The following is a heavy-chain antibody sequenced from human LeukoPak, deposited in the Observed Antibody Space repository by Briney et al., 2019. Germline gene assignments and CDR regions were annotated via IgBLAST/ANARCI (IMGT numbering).Heavy chain of an antibody. V-gene: IGHV3-64D*06. CDR2: ISNDGRTT. D-gene: IGHD3-16*01. Sequence: AGGSLRLSCAASGFTFNRYAMHWVRQAPGKGLEDISAISNDGRTTYYADSVKGRFNVSRDYSKNTPFLQMSSLRRDDTAVYSCVRLSDGGFDYWGQGTLVTVSS. CDR1: GFTFNRYA. CDR3: VRLSDGGFDY. J-gene: IGHJ4*02.